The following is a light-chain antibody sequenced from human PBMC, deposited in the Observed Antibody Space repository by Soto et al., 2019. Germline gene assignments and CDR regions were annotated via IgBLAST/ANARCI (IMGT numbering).Light chain of an antibody. CDR3: CSYSYGYTV. J-gene: IGLJ2*01. CDR1: SSDIGSYNY. CDR2: DVS. Sequence: QSALTQPASESGSPGQSITISCTGTSSDIGSYNYVSWYHRHPGRAPKLLIYDVSYRPSGIPDRFSGSKSGYTASLTISGLQTEDEADYYCCSYSYGYTVFGGGTKLTVL. V-gene: IGLV2-14*03.